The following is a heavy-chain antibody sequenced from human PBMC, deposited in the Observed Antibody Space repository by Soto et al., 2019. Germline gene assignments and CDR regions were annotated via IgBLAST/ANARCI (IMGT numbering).Heavy chain of an antibody. CDR3: ARALRDYYDSSGYPHSTIDY. V-gene: IGHV4-31*03. J-gene: IGHJ4*02. Sequence: PSETLSLTCTVSGGSISSGGYYWSWIRQHPGKGLEWIGYIYYSGSTYYNPSLKSRVTISVDTSKNQFSLKLSSVTAADTAVYYCARALRDYYDSSGYPHSTIDYWGQGTLVTVSS. CDR2: IYYSGST. CDR1: GGSISSGGYY. D-gene: IGHD3-22*01.